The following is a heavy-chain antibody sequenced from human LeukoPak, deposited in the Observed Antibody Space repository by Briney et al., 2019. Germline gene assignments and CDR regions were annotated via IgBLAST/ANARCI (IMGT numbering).Heavy chain of an antibody. D-gene: IGHD6-6*01. Sequence: PSETLSLTCTVSGGSISSYYWSWIRQPPGKGLEWIGYIYYSGSTNYNPSLKSRVTISVDTSKNQFSLKLSSVTTADTAVYYCAREDSSSSEGVWFDPWGQGTLVTVSS. J-gene: IGHJ5*02. V-gene: IGHV4-59*01. CDR1: GGSISSYY. CDR3: AREDSSSSEGVWFDP. CDR2: IYYSGST.